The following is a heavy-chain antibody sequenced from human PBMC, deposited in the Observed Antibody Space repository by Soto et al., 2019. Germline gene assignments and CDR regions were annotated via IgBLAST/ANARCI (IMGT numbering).Heavy chain of an antibody. CDR2: ISSSSSNI. D-gene: IGHD4-4*01. CDR3: ARERKDYSNYELDY. J-gene: IGHJ4*02. V-gene: IGHV3-48*02. CDR1: GFTFRTSS. Sequence: PGGSLRLSCAASGFTFRTSSMNWVRQAPGKGLEFISYISSSSSNIYYADSVKGRFTISRDNAKNSLYLQMNSLRDEDTAVYYCARERKDYSNYELDYWGQGTLVTVSS.